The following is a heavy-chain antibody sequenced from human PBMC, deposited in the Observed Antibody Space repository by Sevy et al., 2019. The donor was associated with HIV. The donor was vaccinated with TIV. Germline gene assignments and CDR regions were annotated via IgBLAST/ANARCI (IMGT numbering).Heavy chain of an antibody. V-gene: IGHV3-21*01. CDR2: ISSSSSYI. D-gene: IGHD6-19*01. Sequence: GGSLRLSCAASGFTFSSYSMNWVRQAPGKGLEWVSSISSSSSYIYYADSVKGRFTISRDNAKNSLYLQMNSLRAEDPAVYYCARDSRSGVAVDGTGGDYWGHGTLVTVSS. CDR1: GFTFSSYS. J-gene: IGHJ4*01. CDR3: ARDSRSGVAVDGTGGDY.